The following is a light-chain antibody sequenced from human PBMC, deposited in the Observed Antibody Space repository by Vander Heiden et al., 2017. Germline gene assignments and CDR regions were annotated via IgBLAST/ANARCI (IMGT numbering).Light chain of an antibody. Sequence: EVVMTQSPATLSVSPGERATLSCRASQSVGSNLLWYQRKPGQAPRLLISSASTRVTGIPARFSGSGSGTEFTLTISSLQSKDFAVYYCQQYNNWPWTFGQGTKVEIK. CDR2: SAS. CDR3: QQYNNWPWT. J-gene: IGKJ1*01. CDR1: QSVGSN. V-gene: IGKV3-15*01.